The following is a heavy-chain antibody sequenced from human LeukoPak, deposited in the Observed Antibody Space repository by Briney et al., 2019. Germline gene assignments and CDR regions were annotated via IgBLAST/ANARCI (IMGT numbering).Heavy chain of an antibody. D-gene: IGHD5-24*01. CDR2: IPYDGSNK. V-gene: IGHV3-30-3*01. Sequence: GGSLRLSCAASGFTFSSYAMHWVRQAPGKGLEWVAVIPYDGSNKYYADSVKGRFTISRDNSKNTLYLQMNSLRAEDTAVYYCARDLSGGGYNYFDYRGQGTLVTVSS. J-gene: IGHJ4*02. CDR3: ARDLSGGGYNYFDY. CDR1: GFTFSSYA.